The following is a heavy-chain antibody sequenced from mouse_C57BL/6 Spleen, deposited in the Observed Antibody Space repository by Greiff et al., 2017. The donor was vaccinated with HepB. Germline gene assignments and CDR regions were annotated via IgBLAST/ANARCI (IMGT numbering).Heavy chain of an antibody. V-gene: IGHV5-4*03. Sequence: DVKLVESGGGLVKPGGSLKLSCAASGFTFSSYAMSWVRQTPEKRLEWVATISDGGSYTYYPDNVKGRFTISRDNAKNNLYLQMSHLKSEDTAMYYCARGTLDYFDYWGQGTTLTVSS. CDR1: GFTFSSYA. CDR3: ARGTLDYFDY. J-gene: IGHJ2*01. CDR2: ISDGGSYT.